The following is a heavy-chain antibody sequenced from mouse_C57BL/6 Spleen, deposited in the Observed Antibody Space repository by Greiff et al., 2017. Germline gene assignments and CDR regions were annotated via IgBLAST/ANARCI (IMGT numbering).Heavy chain of an antibody. D-gene: IGHD1-1*01. CDR2: IWGDGST. J-gene: IGHJ3*01. CDR3: AKEITTVPLAY. V-gene: IGHV2-3*01. CDR1: GFSLTSYG. Sequence: VQRVESGPGLVAPSQSLSITCTVSGFSLTSYGVSWVRQPPGKGLEWLGVIWGDGSTNYHSALISRLSISKDNSKSQVFLKLNSLQTDDTDTYDCAKEITTVPLAYWGQGTLVTVSA.